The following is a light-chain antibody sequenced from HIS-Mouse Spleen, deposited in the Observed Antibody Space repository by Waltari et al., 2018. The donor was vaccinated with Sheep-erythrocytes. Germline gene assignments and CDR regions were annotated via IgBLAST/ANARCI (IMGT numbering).Light chain of an antibody. Sequence: QSALTQTRPVSGSPGQAVTISCTGTSSDAGGYNDVSWYQQHPGKAPKLMIYDVSKRPSGVPDRFSGSKCGNTASLTISGLQAEDEADYYCCSYAGSYNHVFATGTKVTVL. CDR2: DVS. V-gene: IGLV2-11*01. CDR3: CSYAGSYNHV. J-gene: IGLJ1*01. CDR1: SSDAGGYND.